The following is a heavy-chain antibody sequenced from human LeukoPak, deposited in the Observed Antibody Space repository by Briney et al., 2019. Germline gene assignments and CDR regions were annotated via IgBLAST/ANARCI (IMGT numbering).Heavy chain of an antibody. CDR3: ARDPLDSSGLMNWFDP. V-gene: IGHV3-30-3*01. CDR2: ISYDGSNK. Sequence: GGSLRLSSAASGFTFSNYAMYWVRQAPGKGLEWVALISYDGSNKYYADSVKGRFTISRDSSKNTLYLQMNSLRAEDTAVYYCARDPLDSSGLMNWFDPWGQGTLVTVSS. CDR1: GFTFSNYA. J-gene: IGHJ5*02. D-gene: IGHD3-22*01.